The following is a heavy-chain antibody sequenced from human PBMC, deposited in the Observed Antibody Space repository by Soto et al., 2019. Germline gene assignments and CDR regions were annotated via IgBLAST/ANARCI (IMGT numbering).Heavy chain of an antibody. J-gene: IGHJ4*02. D-gene: IGHD4-17*01. CDR1: GGSISSGGYY. V-gene: IGHV4-31*03. Sequence: QVQLQESGPGLVKPSQTLSLTCTVSGGSISSGGYYWIWIRQPPGKGLAWFGSIYYSGSTYSNPSLKRRVTISVDPSEYQFSPQLSCVTAADTAVYYCARRPEGPVTAFDYWGQGTLVTVSS. CDR2: IYYSGST. CDR3: ARRPEGPVTAFDY.